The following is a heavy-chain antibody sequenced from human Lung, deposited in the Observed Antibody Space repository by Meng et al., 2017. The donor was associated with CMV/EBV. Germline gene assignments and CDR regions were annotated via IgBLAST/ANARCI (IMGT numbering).Heavy chain of an antibody. CDR2: IYYSGST. CDR1: GGSISSYY. J-gene: IGHJ5*02. Sequence: SETLSLXCTVSGGSISSYYWSWIRQPPGKGLEWIGYIYYSGSTIYNPSLKSRVTISVDTSKNEFSLKLSSVTAADTAIYYCARDRRPLSNTWFDPWGQGTLVTFSS. D-gene: IGHD2/OR15-2a*01. V-gene: IGHV4-59*01. CDR3: ARDRRPLSNTWFDP.